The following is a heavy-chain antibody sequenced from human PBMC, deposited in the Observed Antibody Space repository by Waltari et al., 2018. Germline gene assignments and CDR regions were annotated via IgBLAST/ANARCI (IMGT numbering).Heavy chain of an antibody. J-gene: IGHJ4*02. CDR2: INPDGSQK. CDR3: TTLARGESGDY. CDR1: GFTLNTYW. Sequence: EVQLVQSGGGLVQSGASLRLSCAAPGFTLNTYWMKWTRQAPGKGLEWVANINPDGSQKFYVDSVKGRFTVSRDNAQNSLYLQMNNLRAEDTAVYYCTTLARGESGDYWGQGTLVTVSS. V-gene: IGHV3-7*01. D-gene: IGHD3-10*01.